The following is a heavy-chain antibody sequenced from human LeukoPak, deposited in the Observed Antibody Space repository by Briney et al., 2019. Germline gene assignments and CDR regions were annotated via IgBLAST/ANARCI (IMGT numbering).Heavy chain of an antibody. CDR1: GESLNSYY. V-gene: IGHV4-34*01. CDR3: ARDAWATRLGS. D-gene: IGHD2-15*01. Sequence: PSETLSLTCAVYGESLNSYYWSWVRQPPGEGLEWIGEIYESGTTEYNPSLKSRVTISVVPSKQQFSLSLSSVTAADTAVYYCARDAWATRLGSWGLGTPVIVSP. CDR2: IYESGTT. J-gene: IGHJ4*02.